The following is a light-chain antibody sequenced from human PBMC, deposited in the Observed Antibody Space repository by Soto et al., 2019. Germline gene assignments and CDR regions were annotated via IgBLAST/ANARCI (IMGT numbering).Light chain of an antibody. CDR1: SSNIGKNF. Sequence: QSALTQPPSVSAAPGQKVTISCSGSSSNIGKNFVSWYQQVPGTAPRLLIYDSNKRPSGIPDRFSGSNSDTSATLGITGLQTGDEADYYCGTWDNTLSAGVFGGGTKLTVL. CDR2: DSN. J-gene: IGLJ3*02. V-gene: IGLV1-51*01. CDR3: GTWDNTLSAGV.